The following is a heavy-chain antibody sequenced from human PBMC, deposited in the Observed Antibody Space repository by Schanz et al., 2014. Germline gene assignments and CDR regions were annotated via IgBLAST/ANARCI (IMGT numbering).Heavy chain of an antibody. CDR3: ARDRRFFGRDGLYDFDS. D-gene: IGHD3-3*01. CDR1: GYTFTTYA. CDR2: ISVYNHNK. J-gene: IGHJ4*02. Sequence: QIQLVQSGAEVKKPGASVRVSCKASGYTFTTYAMSWVRQAPGQGLEWVGWISVYNHNKEYDQKFQGRVTMTTDTSTSTAYIALTDLRSDDTAVYYCARDRRFFGRDGLYDFDSWGQGTPVTVSS. V-gene: IGHV1-18*01.